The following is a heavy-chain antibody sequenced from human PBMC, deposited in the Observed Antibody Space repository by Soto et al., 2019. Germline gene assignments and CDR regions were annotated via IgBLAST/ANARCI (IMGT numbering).Heavy chain of an antibody. CDR1: GGSISSYY. CDR3: ARGVDYGGNSAAFDI. CDR2: IYYSGST. Sequence: SETLSLTCTVSGGSISSYYWSWIRQPPGKGLEWIGYIYYSGSTNYNPSLKSRVTISVDTSKNQFSLKLSSVTAADTAVYYCARGVDYGGNSAAFDIWGQGTMVTVSS. D-gene: IGHD4-17*01. V-gene: IGHV4-59*01. J-gene: IGHJ3*02.